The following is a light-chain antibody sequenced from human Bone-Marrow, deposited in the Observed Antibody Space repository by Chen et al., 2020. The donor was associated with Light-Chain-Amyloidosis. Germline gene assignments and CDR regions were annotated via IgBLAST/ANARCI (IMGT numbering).Light chain of an antibody. V-gene: IGLV3-21*02. Sequence: SYVLTQPSSVSVAPGQTATIACGGNNIGSTSVHWYQQTPGQAPLLVVSDDSDRPSGIPERLAGSNSGTTATLPISLVEAGDEADYYCQVWDRSSDRPVFGGGTKLTVL. CDR3: QVWDRSSDRPV. CDR1: NIGSTS. J-gene: IGLJ3*02. CDR2: DDS.